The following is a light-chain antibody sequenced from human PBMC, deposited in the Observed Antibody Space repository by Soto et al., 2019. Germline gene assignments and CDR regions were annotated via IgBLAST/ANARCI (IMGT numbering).Light chain of an antibody. J-gene: IGKJ2*01. CDR1: QSIRSY. CDR3: QQSYSTPPGDLNT. Sequence: DIQMTQSPSSLSASVGDRVTITCRASQSIRSYLNWYQQKRGKAPKLLIYAASSLQSGVPSRFSGSGSGTDFTLTLSSLQPEDIATYFCQQSYSTPPGDLNTFGQGTKVEIK. CDR2: AAS. V-gene: IGKV1-39*01.